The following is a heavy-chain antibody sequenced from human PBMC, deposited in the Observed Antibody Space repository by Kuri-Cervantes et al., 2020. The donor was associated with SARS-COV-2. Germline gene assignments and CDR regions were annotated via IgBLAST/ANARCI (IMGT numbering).Heavy chain of an antibody. J-gene: IGHJ4*02. CDR2: IRSKAYGGTT. Sequence: GESLKISCTASGFTFGDYAMSWVRQAPGKGLEWVGFIRSKAYGGTTEYAASVKGRFTISRDDSKNTLYLQMNSLKTEDTAVYYCTTVGVVVIHWGQGALVTVSS. D-gene: IGHD3-22*01. CDR3: TTVGVVVIH. V-gene: IGHV3-49*04. CDR1: GFTFGDYA.